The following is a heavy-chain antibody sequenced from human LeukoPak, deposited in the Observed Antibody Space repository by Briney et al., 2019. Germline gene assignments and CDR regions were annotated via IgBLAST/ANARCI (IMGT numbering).Heavy chain of an antibody. CDR2: ISSSGSNT. Sequence: GGSLRLSCAAPEFTYGMNWVRQAPGKGLECVSAISSSGSNTYYADSVKGRFTISRDNSKNTLYLQMNSLRAEDTAVYYCAKGIRAVLGIIDYWGQGTLVTVSS. CDR1: EFTYG. V-gene: IGHV3-23*01. CDR3: AKGIRAVLGIIDY. J-gene: IGHJ4*02. D-gene: IGHD3-16*01.